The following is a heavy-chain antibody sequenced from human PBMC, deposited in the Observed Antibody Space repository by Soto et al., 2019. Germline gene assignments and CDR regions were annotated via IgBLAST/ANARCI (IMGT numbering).Heavy chain of an antibody. Sequence: PSETLSLTCTVSGGSISSSSYYWCWIRQPPGKGLEWIGSIYYSGSTYYNPSLKSRVTISVDTSKNQFSLKLSSVTAADTAVYYCARLSWATVTMAGAVDYWGQGTLVTVSS. CDR3: ARLSWATVTMAGAVDY. D-gene: IGHD4-4*01. CDR1: GGSISSSSYY. V-gene: IGHV4-39*01. J-gene: IGHJ4*02. CDR2: IYYSGST.